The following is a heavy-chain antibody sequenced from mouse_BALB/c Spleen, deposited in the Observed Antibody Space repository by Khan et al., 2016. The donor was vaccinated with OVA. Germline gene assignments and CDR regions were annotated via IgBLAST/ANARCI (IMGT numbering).Heavy chain of an antibody. CDR3: ARAYYRYDGYYAMDY. CDR2: IWGGGGT. J-gene: IGHJ4*01. D-gene: IGHD2-14*01. CDR1: GFSLSRYN. V-gene: IGHV2-6-4*01. Sequence: QMQLEESGPGLVAPSQSLSITCTVSGFSLSRYNINWVRQTPGKGLEWLGMIWGGGGTDYNSTLKSRLSISKDNSKSQDFLKMNSRQTEDTAMYYCARAYYRYDGYYAMDYWGQGTSVTGSS.